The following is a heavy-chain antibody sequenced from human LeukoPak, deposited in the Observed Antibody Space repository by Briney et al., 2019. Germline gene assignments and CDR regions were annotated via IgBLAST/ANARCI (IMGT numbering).Heavy chain of an antibody. V-gene: IGHV4-34*01. D-gene: IGHD4-23*01. J-gene: IGHJ4*02. CDR2: INHSGST. CDR3: ARALTTTVVTFDY. Sequence: PSETLPLTCAVYGGSFSGYYWSWIRQPPGKGLEWIGEINHSGSTNYNPSLKSRVTISVDTSKNQFSLKLSSVTAADTAVYYCARALTTTVVTFDYWGQGTLVTVSS. CDR1: GGSFSGYY.